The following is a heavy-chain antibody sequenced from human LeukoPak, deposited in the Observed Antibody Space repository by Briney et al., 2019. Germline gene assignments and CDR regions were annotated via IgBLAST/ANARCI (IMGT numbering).Heavy chain of an antibody. D-gene: IGHD3-22*01. CDR3: ARDYYYHNSGFFGY. J-gene: IGHJ4*02. CDR1: GGSISSSSYY. Sequence: SETLSLTCTVSGGSISSSSYYWGWIRQPPGKGLEWIGSIYYSGSTYYNPSLKSRVTMSADTSKNQFSLRLSSLTAADTAVYFCARDYYYHNSGFFGYWGQGTLVTVSS. V-gene: IGHV4-39*07. CDR2: IYYSGST.